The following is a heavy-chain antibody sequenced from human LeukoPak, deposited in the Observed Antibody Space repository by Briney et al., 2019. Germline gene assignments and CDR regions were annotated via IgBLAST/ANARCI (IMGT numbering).Heavy chain of an antibody. CDR2: INHSGST. Sequence: SETLSLTCAVYGGSFSGYYWSWIRQPPGKGLEWIGEINHSGSTNYNPSLKSRVTISVNTSKNQFSLKLSSVTTADTAVCYCARITVSVYANRHSSYFDYSGQGTLVTVSS. J-gene: IGHJ4*02. CDR3: ARITVSVYANRHSSYFDY. D-gene: IGHD5/OR15-5a*01. CDR1: GGSFSGYY. V-gene: IGHV4-34*01.